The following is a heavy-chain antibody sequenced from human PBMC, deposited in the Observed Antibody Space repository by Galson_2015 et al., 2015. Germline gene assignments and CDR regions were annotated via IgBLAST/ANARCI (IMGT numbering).Heavy chain of an antibody. CDR1: GFTFSSYA. J-gene: IGHJ4*02. D-gene: IGHD2-2*01. Sequence: SLRLSCAASGFTFSSYAMSWVRQAPGKGLEWVSAISGSGGSTYYADSVKGRFTISRDNSKNTLYLQMNSLRAEDTAVYYCAKDHGDIVVVPAAMLKPFYYFDYWGQGTLVTVSS. CDR3: AKDHGDIVVVPAAMLKPFYYFDY. CDR2: ISGSGGST. V-gene: IGHV3-23*01.